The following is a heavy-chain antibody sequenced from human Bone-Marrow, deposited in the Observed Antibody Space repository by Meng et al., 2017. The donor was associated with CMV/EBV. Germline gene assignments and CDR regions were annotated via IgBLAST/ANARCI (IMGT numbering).Heavy chain of an antibody. Sequence: GESLKISCAASGFTFSSYSMNWVRQAPGKGPEWVSSISTSSSYIYYADSVKGRFTISRDNAKNSLYLQMNSLRAEDTAVYYCARGRGSLLGIWGQGTMVTVSS. V-gene: IGHV3-21*01. CDR3: ARGRGSLLGI. D-gene: IGHD3-16*01. CDR1: GFTFSSYS. J-gene: IGHJ3*02. CDR2: ISTSSSYI.